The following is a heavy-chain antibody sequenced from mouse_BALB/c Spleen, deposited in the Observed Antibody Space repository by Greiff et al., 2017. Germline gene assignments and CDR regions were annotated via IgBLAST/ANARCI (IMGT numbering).Heavy chain of an antibody. Sequence: QVQLQQSGAELVRPGTSVKVSCKASGYAFTNYLIEWVKQRPGQGLEWIGVINPGSGGTNYNEKFKGKATLTADKSSSTAYMQLSSLTSDDSAVYFCARSTMITTVYFDYWGQGTTLTVSS. CDR3: ARSTMITTVYFDY. CDR2: INPGSGGT. D-gene: IGHD2-4*01. J-gene: IGHJ2*01. CDR1: GYAFTNYL. V-gene: IGHV1-54*01.